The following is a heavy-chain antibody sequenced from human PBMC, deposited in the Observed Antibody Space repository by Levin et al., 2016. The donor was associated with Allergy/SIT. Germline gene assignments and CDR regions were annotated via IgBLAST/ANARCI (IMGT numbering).Heavy chain of an antibody. J-gene: IGHJ2*01. CDR2: INSDGSST. CDR1: GFTFSSYW. D-gene: IGHD1-14*01. V-gene: IGHV3-74*01. Sequence: GESLKISCAASGFTFSSYWMHWVRQAPGKGLLWVSRINSDGSSTSYAASAKGRFTISRDNAKNTLYLQMNTLRAEDTAVYYCARDREPVTSRRYFDLWGRGTLVTVSS. CDR3: ARDREPVTSRRYFDL.